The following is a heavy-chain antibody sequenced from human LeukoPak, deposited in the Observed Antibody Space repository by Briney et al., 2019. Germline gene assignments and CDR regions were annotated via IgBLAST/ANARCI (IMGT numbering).Heavy chain of an antibody. D-gene: IGHD1-14*01. Sequence: GGSLRLSCAASQFTFSNSWMSWVRQAPGKGLEWVASIMQDGSEKYYVDSVKGRFTISRDSAKKSLYLQMNSVRAEDTAVYYCASKPGEYYYYYGMDVWGQGTTVTVSS. CDR3: ASKPGEYYYYYGMDV. V-gene: IGHV3-7*01. J-gene: IGHJ6*02. CDR1: QFTFSNSW. CDR2: IMQDGSEK.